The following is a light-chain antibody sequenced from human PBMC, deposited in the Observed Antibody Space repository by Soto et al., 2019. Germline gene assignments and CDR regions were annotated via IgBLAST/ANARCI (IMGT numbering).Light chain of an antibody. V-gene: IGKV1-39*01. CDR3: QQRYSTPPT. Sequence: DIQMTQSPSSLSASVGDRVTITCRSSQSISSYLHWYQQKPGKAPKLLIYAASSLQSGVPSRFSGSGSGTDVTLTISSLQPEDFANYYCQQRYSTPPTFGQGTKVEIK. CDR1: QSISSY. J-gene: IGKJ1*01. CDR2: AAS.